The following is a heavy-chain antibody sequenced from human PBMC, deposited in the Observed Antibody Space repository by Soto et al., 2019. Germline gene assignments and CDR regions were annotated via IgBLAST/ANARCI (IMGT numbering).Heavy chain of an antibody. CDR1: GFSISSGFY. D-gene: IGHD6-13*01. CDR2: IYHSGTT. Sequence: SETLSLTCNVSGFSISSGFYWGWVRPPPGKGLEWIGAIYHSGTTYFNPSLKSRVTMTVDTSKNQFSLSLASVAAADTAMYYCARGMNPQDYWGQGTLVTVSS. CDR3: ARGMNPQDY. V-gene: IGHV4-38-2*02. J-gene: IGHJ4*02.